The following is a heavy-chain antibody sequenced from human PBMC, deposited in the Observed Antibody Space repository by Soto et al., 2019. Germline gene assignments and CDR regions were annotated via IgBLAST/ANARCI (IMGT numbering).Heavy chain of an antibody. CDR2: INPSGGST. CDR1: GYTLTSYY. D-gene: IGHD1-26*01. J-gene: IGHJ4*02. CDR3: ARDIFGVGATRNFDY. V-gene: IGHV1-46*01. Sequence: ASVKVSCKASGYTLTSYYMHWVRQAPGQGLEWMGIINPSGGSTSYAQKFQGRVTMTRDTSTSTVYMELSSLRSEDTAVYYCARDIFGVGATRNFDYWGQGTLVTVSS.